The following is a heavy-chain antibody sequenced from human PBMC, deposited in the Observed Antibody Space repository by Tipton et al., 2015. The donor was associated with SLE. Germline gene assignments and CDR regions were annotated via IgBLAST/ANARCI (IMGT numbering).Heavy chain of an antibody. CDR1: GGSISSSSYY. Sequence: TLSLTCTVSGGSISSSSYYWGWIRQPPGKGLEWIGSIYHSGSTYYNPSLKSRVTISVDTSKNQFSLKLSSVTAADTAVYYCARVGKEWELPRFDYWGQGTLVTVSS. CDR2: IYHSGST. CDR3: ARVGKEWELPRFDY. D-gene: IGHD1-26*01. V-gene: IGHV4-39*07. J-gene: IGHJ4*02.